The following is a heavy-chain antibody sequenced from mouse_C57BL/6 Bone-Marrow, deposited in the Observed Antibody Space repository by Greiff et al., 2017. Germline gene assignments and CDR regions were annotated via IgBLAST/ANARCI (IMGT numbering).Heavy chain of an antibody. J-gene: IGHJ2*01. V-gene: IGHV1-81*01. CDR1: GYTFTSYG. Sequence: QVQLQQSGAELARPGASVKLSCKASGYTFTSYGISWVKQRPGQGLEWIGEIYPRSGNTYYNEKFKGKATLTADKSSSTAYMELRSLTSEDSAVYFCARYHYYGSSFDYWGQGTTLTVSS. CDR2: IYPRSGNT. D-gene: IGHD1-1*01. CDR3: ARYHYYGSSFDY.